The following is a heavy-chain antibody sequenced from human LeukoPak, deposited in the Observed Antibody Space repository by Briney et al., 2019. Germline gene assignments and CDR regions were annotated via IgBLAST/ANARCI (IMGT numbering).Heavy chain of an antibody. CDR2: ISGSGGST. V-gene: IGHV3-23*01. CDR1: GFTFSSYA. J-gene: IGHJ6*02. D-gene: IGHD6-13*01. Sequence: GGSLRLSCAASGFTFSSYAMSWVRQALGKGLEWVSAISGSGGSTYYADSVKGRFTISRDNSKNTLYLQMNSLRAEDTAVYYCAKRDLRIAAAGTNYYGMDVWGQGTTVTVSS. CDR3: AKRDLRIAAAGTNYYGMDV.